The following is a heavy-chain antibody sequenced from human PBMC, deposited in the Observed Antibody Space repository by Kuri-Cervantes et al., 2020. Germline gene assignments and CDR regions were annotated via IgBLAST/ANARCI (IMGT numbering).Heavy chain of an antibody. CDR1: GGTFSSYT. V-gene: IGHV1-69*02. CDR3: ARFSGFVVRAFDP. D-gene: IGHD3-10*01. Sequence: SVKVSCKASGGTFSSYTISWVRQAPGQGLEWMGRIIPILGIANYAQKFQGRVTITADESTSTAYMELSSLRSEDTAVYYCARFSGFVVRAFDPWGQGTLVTVSS. J-gene: IGHJ5*02. CDR2: IIPILGIA.